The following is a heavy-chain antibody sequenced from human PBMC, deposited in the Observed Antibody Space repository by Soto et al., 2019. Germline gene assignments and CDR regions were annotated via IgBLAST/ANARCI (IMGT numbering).Heavy chain of an antibody. CDR2: ISYEGKTQ. D-gene: IGHD6-19*01. V-gene: IGHV3-30*18. CDR3: VKERKENTRGWYFRH. Sequence: QIQLVESGGGVVQPGRSLRLSCAASEFTFSNFGMHWVRQAPGKGLEWVAVISYEGKTQYYADSVRGRFTISRDNSKNTLYLQMNSLRGEDTAVYYCVKERKENTRGWYFRHWGQGTLVTISS. CDR1: EFTFSNFG. J-gene: IGHJ4*02.